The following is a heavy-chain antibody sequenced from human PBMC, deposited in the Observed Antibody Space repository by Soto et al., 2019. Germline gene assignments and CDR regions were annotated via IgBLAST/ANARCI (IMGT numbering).Heavy chain of an antibody. CDR2: INPSGGRT. CDR3: AGLYHYDSSGYYDY. Sequence: ASVKVSCQASGNSFTTYYMHWVRQAPGQGLEWMGIINPSGGRTTYAQKFQGRVTMTRDTSTSTFHMELSSLTSEDTAVYYCAGLYHYDSSGYYDYWGQGTLVTVSS. D-gene: IGHD3-22*01. J-gene: IGHJ4*02. CDR1: GNSFTTYY. V-gene: IGHV1-46*01.